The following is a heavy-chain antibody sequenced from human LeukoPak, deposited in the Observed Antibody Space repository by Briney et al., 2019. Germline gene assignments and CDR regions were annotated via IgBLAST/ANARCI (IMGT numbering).Heavy chain of an antibody. Sequence: GGSLRLSCAASGFTFSSYSMNWVRQAPGKRLEWASYICSSSSYIYYADSVKGRFTISRDNAKNSLYLQMNSLRAEDTAVYYCARDRGDYVWGSYRLYDAFDIWGQGTMVTVSS. CDR2: ICSSSSYI. J-gene: IGHJ3*02. V-gene: IGHV3-21*01. D-gene: IGHD3-16*02. CDR3: ARDRGDYVWGSYRLYDAFDI. CDR1: GFTFSSYS.